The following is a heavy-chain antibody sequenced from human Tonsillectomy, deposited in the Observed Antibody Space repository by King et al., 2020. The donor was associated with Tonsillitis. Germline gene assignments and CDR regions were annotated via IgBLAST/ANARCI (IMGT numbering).Heavy chain of an antibody. D-gene: IGHD5-12*01. V-gene: IGHV4-31*03. CDR2: IYYSGST. Sequence: VQLQESGPGLVKPSQTLSLTCTVSGGSFSSGGYYWSWIRQHPGKGLEWIGDIYYSGSTYYNPSLKSRLTISVDTSKNQFSLKLSSVTAADTAVYYCARGRGYCSRPNNWFDPWGQGTLVTVSS. CDR3: ARGRGYCSRPNNWFDP. CDR1: GGSFSSGGYY. J-gene: IGHJ5*02.